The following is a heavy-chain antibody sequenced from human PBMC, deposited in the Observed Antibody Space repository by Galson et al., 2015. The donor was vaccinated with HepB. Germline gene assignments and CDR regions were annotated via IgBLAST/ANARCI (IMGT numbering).Heavy chain of an antibody. CDR1: GFTFSTYS. Sequence: SLRLSCAASGFTFSTYSMNWVRQAPGKGLEWVSYITSSSRVIYYADSVKGRFTISRDNARNSLYLQMNSLRDEDTAVYYCATLYASVLNNWFDPWGQGTLVSVSS. J-gene: IGHJ5*02. CDR2: ITSSSRVI. CDR3: ATLYASVLNNWFDP. V-gene: IGHV3-48*02. D-gene: IGHD5/OR15-5a*01.